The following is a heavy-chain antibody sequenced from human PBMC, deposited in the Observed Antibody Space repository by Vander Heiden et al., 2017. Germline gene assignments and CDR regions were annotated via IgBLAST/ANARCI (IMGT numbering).Heavy chain of an antibody. CDR3: SRGDRYDYASGMDV. D-gene: IGHD3-22*01. CDR1: GFTFGSYA. J-gene: IGHJ6*02. CDR2: ISYDGSNK. Sequence: QVQLVESGGGVVPPGRSLRLSCSAAGFTFGSYAMHWVRQAPGKVLEGVAVISYDGSNKYYLDAGKGRFTISRDNSKNTLYRQMTGVSDEATAVYYYSRGDRYDYASGMDVWGQGTTVTVSS. V-gene: IGHV3-30-3*01.